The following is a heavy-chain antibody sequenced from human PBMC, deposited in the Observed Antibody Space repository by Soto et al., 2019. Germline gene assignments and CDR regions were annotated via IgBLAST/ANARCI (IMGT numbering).Heavy chain of an antibody. D-gene: IGHD2-2*01. Sequence: QITLKESGPTLVKPTQTLTLTCTFSGFSLSTSGVGVGWIRQPPGKALEWLALIYWDDDKRYSASLKSRLTITKDTSKNQVVLTMATMVPPDTATSYCAPRRVGSCSSTGCYGEGNFDFWGQGTLVTASS. CDR3: APRRVGSCSSTGCYGEGNFDF. CDR2: IYWDDDK. V-gene: IGHV2-5*02. CDR1: GFSLSTSGVG. J-gene: IGHJ4*02.